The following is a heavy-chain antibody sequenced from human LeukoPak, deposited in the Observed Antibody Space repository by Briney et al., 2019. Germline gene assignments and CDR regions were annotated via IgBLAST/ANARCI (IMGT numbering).Heavy chain of an antibody. Sequence: GGSLRLSCAASGFTFSSYAMHWVRQAPGKGLEWVAVISYDGSNKYYADSVKGRFTISRDNSKNTLYLQMNSLRAEDTAVYYCAKGGTYDIWGQGTRVTVSS. CDR1: GFTFSSYA. V-gene: IGHV3-30-3*01. CDR2: ISYDGSNK. J-gene: IGHJ3*02. CDR3: AKGGTYDI.